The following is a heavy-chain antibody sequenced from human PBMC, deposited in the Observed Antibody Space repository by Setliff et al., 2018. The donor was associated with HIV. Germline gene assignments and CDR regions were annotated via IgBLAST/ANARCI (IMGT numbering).Heavy chain of an antibody. V-gene: IGHV4-39*07. J-gene: IGHJ6*02. CDR1: GGSISSSSYY. CDR2: IYYRGST. Sequence: TLSLTCPVSGGSISSSSYYWGWIRQPPGKGLEWIGSIYYRGSTYCNPSLKSRVTISVDTSKNQFSLKLSSVIAADTAVYYCARDSKDILTGYPYYYYGMDVWGQGTTVTVSS. CDR3: ARDSKDILTGYPYYYYGMDV. D-gene: IGHD3-9*01.